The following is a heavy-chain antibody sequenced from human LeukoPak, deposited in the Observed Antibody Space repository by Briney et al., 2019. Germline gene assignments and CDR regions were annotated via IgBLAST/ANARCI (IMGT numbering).Heavy chain of an antibody. CDR2: IYYSGST. D-gene: IGHD3-22*01. V-gene: IGHV4-59*01. CDR1: GGSISSYY. J-gene: IGHJ4*02. CDR3: ARTTYYYDSSGYYYFDY. Sequence: SETLSLTCTVSGGSISSYYWSWIRQPPGKGLEWIGYIYYSGSTNYNPSLKSRVTISVDPSKNQFSLKLSSVTAADTAVYYCARTTYYYDSSGYYYFDYWGQGTLVTVSS.